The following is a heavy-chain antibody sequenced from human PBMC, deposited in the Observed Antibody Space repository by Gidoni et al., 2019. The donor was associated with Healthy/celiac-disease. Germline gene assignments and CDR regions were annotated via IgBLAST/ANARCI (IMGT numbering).Heavy chain of an antibody. CDR3: ALKELTGYYPPYYYGMDV. J-gene: IGHJ6*02. CDR2: IYYSGST. D-gene: IGHD3-9*01. Sequence: QVQLQESGPGLVKPSQTLSLTCTVSGGSISSGGYYWSWIRQHPGKGLEWIGYIYYSGSTYYNPSLKSRVTISVDTSKNQFSLKLSSVTAADTAVYYCALKELTGYYPPYYYGMDVWGQGTTVTVSS. CDR1: GGSISSGGYY. V-gene: IGHV4-31*03.